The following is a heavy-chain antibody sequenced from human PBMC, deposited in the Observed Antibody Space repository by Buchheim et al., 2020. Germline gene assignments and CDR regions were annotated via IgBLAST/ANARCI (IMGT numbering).Heavy chain of an antibody. D-gene: IGHD3-22*01. Sequence: QVQLQESGPGLVKPSQTLSLTCNVSGVSVTSGGYYWSWIRQLPGRGLEWIGYIYYSGSPYYNPSLKSRVNISVDTSKNKLSLKLSSVTAADTAVYYCARQGGYYDDSSGYYYPPYWYFDLWGRGTL. CDR3: ARQGGYYDDSSGYYYPPYWYFDL. CDR2: IYYSGSP. V-gene: IGHV4-30-4*08. CDR1: GVSVTSGGYY. J-gene: IGHJ2*01.